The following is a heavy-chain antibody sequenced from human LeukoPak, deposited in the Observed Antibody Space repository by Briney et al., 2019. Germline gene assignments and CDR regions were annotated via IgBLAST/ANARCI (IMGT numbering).Heavy chain of an antibody. CDR2: IYYSGST. J-gene: IGHJ4*02. Sequence: SETLSLTCTVSGGSFSSCYWSWIRQPPGKGLEWIGYIYYSGSTNYNPSLKSRVTISVDTSKNQFSLKLSSVTAADTAVYYCAASSWYGSFDYWGQGTLVTVSS. CDR1: GGSFSSCY. V-gene: IGHV4-59*08. CDR3: AASSWYGSFDY. D-gene: IGHD6-13*01.